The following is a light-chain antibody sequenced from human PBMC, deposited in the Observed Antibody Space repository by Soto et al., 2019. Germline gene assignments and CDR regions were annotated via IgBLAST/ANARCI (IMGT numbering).Light chain of an antibody. Sequence: QPVLTQSPSASASLGASVKLTCTLSSGDSSYAIAWHQQQPEKGPRYLMKLNSDGSHSKGDGIPDRLSGSSSGAERYLTISSLQSADEADYYCQTWGTGIRVFGTGTKLTVL. V-gene: IGLV4-69*01. CDR2: LNSDGSH. CDR3: QTWGTGIRV. CDR1: SGDSSYA. J-gene: IGLJ1*01.